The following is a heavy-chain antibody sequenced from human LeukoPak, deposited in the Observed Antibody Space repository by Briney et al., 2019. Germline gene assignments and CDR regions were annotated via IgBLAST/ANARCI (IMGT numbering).Heavy chain of an antibody. D-gene: IGHD4-23*01. J-gene: IGHJ4*02. CDR3: ITTTFYYGGKGY. CDR2: IKSQSGGGTI. CDR1: GCTFTNAW. V-gene: IGHV3-15*01. Sequence: GGSLRLSCAASGCTFTNAWMRWVRQAPGKGLEWVGRIKSQSGGGTIDYAAPVKGRFTISRDDSKNTLYVQMNSLKIEDTAVYYCITTTFYYGGKGYWGQGTLVTVSS.